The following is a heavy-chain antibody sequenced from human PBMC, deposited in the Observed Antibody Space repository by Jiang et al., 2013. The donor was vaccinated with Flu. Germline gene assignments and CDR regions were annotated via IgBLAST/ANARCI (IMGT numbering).Heavy chain of an antibody. CDR2: IYWDDDK. CDR1: GFSLTSSPVG. CDR3: AHRRDKSGNWNGGALDI. D-gene: IGHD1-1*01. V-gene: IGHV2-5*02. Sequence: KPTQTLTLTCTFSGFSLTSSPVGVGWIRQPPGKALEWLAFIYWDDDKRYSPPLKSRLTIIKDTPNNQVVLIVTNMDPVDTGTYFCAHRRDKSGNWNGGALDIWARGRIGHRLF. J-gene: IGHJ3*02.